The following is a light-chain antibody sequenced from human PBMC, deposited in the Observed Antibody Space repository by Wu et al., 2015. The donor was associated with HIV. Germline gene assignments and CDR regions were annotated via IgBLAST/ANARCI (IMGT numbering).Light chain of an antibody. V-gene: IGKV3-11*01. J-gene: IGKJ3*01. CDR2: GAS. Sequence: VLTQSPATLSLSPGETATLSCRASQSVGSFLAWYQQRPGQPPRFLIYGASNRAAGIPARFRGSGSGADFTLTISSLESEDSAIYYCQQGRDWPLTLGPGTKVEIK. CDR3: QQGRDWPLT. CDR1: QSVGSF.